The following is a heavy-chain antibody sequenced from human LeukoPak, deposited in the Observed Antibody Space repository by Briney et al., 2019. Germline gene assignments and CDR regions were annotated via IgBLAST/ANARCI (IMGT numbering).Heavy chain of an antibody. CDR2: IWYDGSNK. Sequence: GGSLRLSCAASGFTFSSYAMSWVRQAPGKGLEWVAVIWYDGSNKYYADSVKGRFTISRDNSKNTLYLQMNSLRAEDTAVYYCAKENDFWSGKGIDYWGQGTLVTVSS. J-gene: IGHJ4*02. CDR3: AKENDFWSGKGIDY. CDR1: GFTFSSYA. V-gene: IGHV3-33*06. D-gene: IGHD3-3*01.